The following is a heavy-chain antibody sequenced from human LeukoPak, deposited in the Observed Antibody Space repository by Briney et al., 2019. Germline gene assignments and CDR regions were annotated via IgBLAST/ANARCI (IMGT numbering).Heavy chain of an antibody. V-gene: IGHV4-38-2*02. CDR3: ARGPIVATRKDYFDY. CDR2: IYHSGST. Sequence: SETLSLTCTVSGYSISSGYYWGWIRQPPGKGLEWIGSIYHSGSTYYNPSLKSRVTISVDTSKNQFSLKLSSVTAADTAVYYCARGPIVATRKDYFDYWGQGTLVTVSS. J-gene: IGHJ4*02. CDR1: GYSISSGYY. D-gene: IGHD5-12*01.